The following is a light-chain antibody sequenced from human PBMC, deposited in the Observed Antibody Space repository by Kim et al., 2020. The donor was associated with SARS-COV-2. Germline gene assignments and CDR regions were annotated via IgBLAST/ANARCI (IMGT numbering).Light chain of an antibody. CDR1: SLRSYY. Sequence: SSELTQDPAVSVALGQTVRITCQGDSLRSYYASWYQQKSGQAPVVVIHGKNNRPSGIPDRFSGSTSGNTASLTITGAQAEDEADYYCTSRDSSGNDLVFGGGTKVTVL. J-gene: IGLJ2*01. CDR3: TSRDSSGNDLV. V-gene: IGLV3-19*01. CDR2: GKN.